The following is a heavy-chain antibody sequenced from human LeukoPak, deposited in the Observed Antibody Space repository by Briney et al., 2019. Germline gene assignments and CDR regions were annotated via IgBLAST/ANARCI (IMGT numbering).Heavy chain of an antibody. CDR3: AKGDFWSGEEIAGDYMDV. V-gene: IGHV3-7*01. CDR2: IKQDGSEQ. CDR1: GFTFSHYY. D-gene: IGHD3-3*01. Sequence: GGSLRLSCAASGFTFSHYYMSWVRQAPGKGLEWVANIKQDGSEQFYLDSVKGRFTISRDNAKNALYLQMHSLRVEDTVVYYCAKGDFWSGEEIAGDYMDVWGKGTTVTVSS. J-gene: IGHJ6*03.